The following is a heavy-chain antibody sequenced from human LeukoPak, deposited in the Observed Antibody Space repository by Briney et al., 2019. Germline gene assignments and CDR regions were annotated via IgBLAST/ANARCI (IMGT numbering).Heavy chain of an antibody. V-gene: IGHV3-30-3*01. J-gene: IGHJ4*02. D-gene: IGHD1-20*01. CDR2: IVYDESNE. CDR3: ARVLTGTTGGGVFDY. Sequence: GGSLRVSCTTSGFDFSRYAMHWVRQAPGKGMQCVALIVYDESNEYYADSVKGRFTISRDNSKNMLYLQMNSLRAEDTAVYYCARVLTGTTGGGVFDYWGQGTLVTVSS. CDR1: GFDFSRYA.